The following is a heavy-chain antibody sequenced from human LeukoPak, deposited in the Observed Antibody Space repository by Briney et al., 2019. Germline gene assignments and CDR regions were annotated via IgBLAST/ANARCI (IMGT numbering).Heavy chain of an antibody. CDR3: ARILYVDTSMVSPPDY. Sequence: GASVKVSCKASGYTFSDYYMHWVRQAPGQGLEWMGWINPNSGGTNYAQKFQGRVTMTRDTSISTAYMELSRLRSDDTAVYYCARILYVDTSMVSPPDYWGQGTLVTVSS. CDR2: INPNSGGT. CDR1: GYTFSDYY. V-gene: IGHV1-2*02. D-gene: IGHD5-18*01. J-gene: IGHJ4*02.